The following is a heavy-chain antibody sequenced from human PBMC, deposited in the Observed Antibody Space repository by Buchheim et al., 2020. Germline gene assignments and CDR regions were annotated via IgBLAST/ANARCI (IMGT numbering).Heavy chain of an antibody. J-gene: IGHJ6*02. CDR2: INRNSGGT. D-gene: IGHD6-13*01. CDR3: ARDRQQLVQPEYYYYGMDV. Sequence: QVQLVQSGAEVKKPGASVKVSCKASGYTFTGYYMHWVRQAPGQGLEWMGWINRNSGGTNYAQKFQGWVTMTRDTSISTAYMELSRLRSDDTAVYYCARDRQQLVQPEYYYYGMDVWGQGTT. V-gene: IGHV1-2*04. CDR1: GYTFTGYY.